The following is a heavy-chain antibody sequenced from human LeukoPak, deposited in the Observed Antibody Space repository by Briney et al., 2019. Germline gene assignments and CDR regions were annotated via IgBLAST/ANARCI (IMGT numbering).Heavy chain of an antibody. V-gene: IGHV4-31*03. Sequence: SQTLSLTCTVSGGSISSGGYYWSWIRQHPGKGLEWIGYIYYSGSTYYNPSLKSRVTISVDTSKNQFSLKLSSVTAADTAVYYCARVEVGGYYGSGSYSWWFYPWGQGTLVTVSS. CDR1: GGSISSGGYY. CDR2: IYYSGST. D-gene: IGHD3-10*01. J-gene: IGHJ5*02. CDR3: ARVEVGGYYGSGSYSWWFYP.